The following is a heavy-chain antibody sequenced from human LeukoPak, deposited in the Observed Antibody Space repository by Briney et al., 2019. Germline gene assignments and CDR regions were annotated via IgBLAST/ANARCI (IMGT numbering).Heavy chain of an antibody. CDR1: GGSITRSGYY. D-gene: IGHD2-2*02. CDR2: IYHSGST. J-gene: IGHJ4*02. CDR3: ARSDYQLLYLDY. V-gene: IGHV4-30-2*01. Sequence: PSETLSLTCTVSGGSITRSGYYWSWIRQPPGKGLEWIGYIYHSGSTYYNPSLKSRVTISVDRSKNQFSLKLSSVTAADTAVYYCARSDYQLLYLDYWGQGTLVTVSS.